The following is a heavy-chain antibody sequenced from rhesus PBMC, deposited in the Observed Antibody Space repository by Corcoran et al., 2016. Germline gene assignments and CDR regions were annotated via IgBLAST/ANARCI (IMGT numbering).Heavy chain of an antibody. Sequence: QVQLQESGPGLVKPSETLSLTCAVSGGSFSSYWWSWIRQPPGKGLEWIGEINGNSGGTNYNTALKCRVTISKDASKTQFSLKLSSVTAADTAVYYCARCDSNRFDYWGQGVLVTVSS. CDR2: INGNSGGT. CDR3: ARCDSNRFDY. CDR1: GGSFSSYW. D-gene: IGHD4-23*01. V-gene: IGHV4-80*01. J-gene: IGHJ4*01.